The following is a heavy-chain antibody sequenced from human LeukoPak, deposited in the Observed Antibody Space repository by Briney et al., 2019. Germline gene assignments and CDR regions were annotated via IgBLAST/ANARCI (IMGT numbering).Heavy chain of an antibody. D-gene: IGHD3-10*01. J-gene: IGHJ6*03. CDR2: MYYSGST. CDR3: ARVYDSGSQAYFYYMDV. V-gene: IGHV4-30-4*07. CDR1: GGSISSGGYS. Sequence: SETLSLTCAVSGGSISSGGYSWSWIRQPPGKGLEWIGYMYYSGSTYYNSSLKSRVTMSLDTSKNQFSLKVNSVTAADTAVYYCARVYDSGSQAYFYYMDVWGKGTTVTISS.